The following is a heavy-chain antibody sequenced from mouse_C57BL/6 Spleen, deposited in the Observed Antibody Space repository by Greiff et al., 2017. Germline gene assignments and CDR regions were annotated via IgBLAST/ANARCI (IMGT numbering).Heavy chain of an antibody. CDR3: ARPYCGSSYGGFDY. CDR1: GYTFTSYW. CDR2: IYPGSGST. V-gene: IGHV1-55*01. D-gene: IGHD1-1*01. Sequence: QVQLQQPGAELVKPGASVKMSCKASGYTFTSYWITWVKQRPGQGLEWIGDIYPGSGSTNYNEKFKSKATLTVDTSSSTAYMQLSSLTSEDSAVYYGARPYCGSSYGGFDYWGQGTTLTVSS. J-gene: IGHJ2*01.